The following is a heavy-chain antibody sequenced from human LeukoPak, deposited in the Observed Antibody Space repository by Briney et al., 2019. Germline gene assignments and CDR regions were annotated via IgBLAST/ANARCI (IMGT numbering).Heavy chain of an antibody. CDR2: ISSNGGST. D-gene: IGHD6-19*01. V-gene: IGHV3-64*01. CDR3: AREGARIAVAGFDY. J-gene: IGHJ4*02. CDR1: GFTFSSYA. Sequence: GGSLRLSCAASGFTFSSYAMHWVRQAPGKGLEYVSAISSNGGSTYYANSVKGRFTISRDNSENTLYLQMGSLRAEDMAVYYCAREGARIAVAGFDYWGQGTLVTVSS.